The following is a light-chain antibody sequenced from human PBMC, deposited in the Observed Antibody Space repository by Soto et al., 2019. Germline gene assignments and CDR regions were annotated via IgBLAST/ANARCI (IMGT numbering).Light chain of an antibody. J-gene: IGKJ1*01. CDR1: QSISGH. Sequence: DIQMTQSPSTLSASVGDRVTITCQCSQSISGHLAWYQQKPGKAPKLLIYVASSLESGVPSRFSGSASGTDFTLTISSLQPDDFATYYCQQYNTYPWTFGQGTKVEIK. CDR2: VAS. V-gene: IGKV1-5*01. CDR3: QQYNTYPWT.